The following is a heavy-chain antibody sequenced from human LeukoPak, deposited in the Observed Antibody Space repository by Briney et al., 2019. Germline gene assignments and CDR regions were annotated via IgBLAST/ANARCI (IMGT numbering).Heavy chain of an antibody. D-gene: IGHD3-10*01. CDR1: GYTFTSYY. CDR2: INPSGGST. Sequence: ASVKVSCKASGYTFTSYYMHWVRQAPGQGLEWMGIINPSGGSTSYAQKFQGRVTMTRDTSTSTVYMELSGLRSEDTAVYYCAREYGSEDGAFDIWGQGTMVTVSS. J-gene: IGHJ3*02. CDR3: AREYGSEDGAFDI. V-gene: IGHV1-46*01.